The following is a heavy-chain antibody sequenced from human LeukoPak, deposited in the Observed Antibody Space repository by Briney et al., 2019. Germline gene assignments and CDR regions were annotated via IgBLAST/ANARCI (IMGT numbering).Heavy chain of an antibody. Sequence: GGSLRLSCAASGFTFSSYVMRWVRQAPGKGLEWVSTIDGSGVGTYYADSVKGRFTISGDSSKSTLYLHMNSLRAEDTAVYYCTKGAAAGPKYFQHWGQGTLVTVSS. D-gene: IGHD6-13*01. CDR3: TKGAAAGPKYFQH. V-gene: IGHV3-23*01. J-gene: IGHJ1*01. CDR2: IDGSGVGT. CDR1: GFTFSSYV.